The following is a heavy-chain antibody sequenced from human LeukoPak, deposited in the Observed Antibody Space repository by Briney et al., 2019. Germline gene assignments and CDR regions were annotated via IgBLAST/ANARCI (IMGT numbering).Heavy chain of an antibody. CDR3: ARSTYYYDSSGYYMFGHPIDY. Sequence: GGSLRLSCVASGFIVSSNYMSWVRQAPGKGLEWVSVIYSGGRTYYADSVKGRFTISRDNSKSTLYLQMNSLRAEDTAVYYCARSTYYYDSSGYYMFGHPIDYWGQGTLVTVSS. V-gene: IGHV3-53*01. J-gene: IGHJ4*02. CDR2: IYSGGRT. CDR1: GFIVSSNY. D-gene: IGHD3-22*01.